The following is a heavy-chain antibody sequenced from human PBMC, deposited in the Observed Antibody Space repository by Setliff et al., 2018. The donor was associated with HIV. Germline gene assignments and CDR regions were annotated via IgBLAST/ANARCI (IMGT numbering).Heavy chain of an antibody. J-gene: IGHJ4*02. Sequence: PSETLSLTCSVSGGSLSSGSHYCTWLRQAAGKGLEWIGHFYTSGSTNYNPSLKSRVTMSVDTSKNQFSLKLNSLIAADTAVYFCARGGPDYYDYPYFDSWGQGTLVTVSS. D-gene: IGHD3-22*01. CDR3: ARGGPDYYDYPYFDS. CDR1: GGSLSSGSHY. CDR2: FYTSGST. V-gene: IGHV4-61*09.